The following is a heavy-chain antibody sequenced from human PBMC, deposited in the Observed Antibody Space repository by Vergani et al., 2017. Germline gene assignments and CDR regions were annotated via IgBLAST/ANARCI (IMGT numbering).Heavy chain of an antibody. V-gene: IGHV4-34*01. CDR1: GGSFSGYY. CDR2: INHSGST. D-gene: IGHD1-14*01. CDR3: ARGKPDTRTYKYYFDS. J-gene: IGHJ4*02. Sequence: QVQLQQWGAGLLKPSETLSLTCAVSGGSFSGYYWSWIRQPPGKGLEWIGEINHSGSTNYNPSLKSRVTISVDTSKNQFSLKRSSVTAADTAVYYCARGKPDTRTYKYYFDSWGQGTLVTVSS.